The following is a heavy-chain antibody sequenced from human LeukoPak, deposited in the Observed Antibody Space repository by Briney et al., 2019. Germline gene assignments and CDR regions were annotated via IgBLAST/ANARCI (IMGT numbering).Heavy chain of an antibody. V-gene: IGHV1-18*01. CDR2: ISAYNGNT. J-gene: IGHJ3*02. CDR1: GYTFTSYG. CDR3: ARDVYDISTGYLDAFDI. D-gene: IGHD3-9*01. Sequence: GASVKVSCKASGYTFTSYGISWVRQAPGQGLEWMGWISAYNGNTNYAQKLQGRVTMTTDTSTSTAYMELRSLRSDDTAVYYCARDVYDISTGYLDAFDIWGQGTMVTVSS.